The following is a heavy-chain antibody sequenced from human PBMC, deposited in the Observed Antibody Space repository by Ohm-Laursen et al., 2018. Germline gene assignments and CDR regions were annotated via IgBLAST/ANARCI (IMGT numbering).Heavy chain of an antibody. CDR3: VRHDSTGYFYY. CDR1: GFTFSEYW. D-gene: IGHD3-22*01. CDR2: IDNDGSGT. V-gene: IGHV3-74*01. J-gene: IGHJ4*02. Sequence: SLRLSCAASGFTFSEYWLNWVRQARGKGLVWVSHIDNDGSGTHKVDSVKGRFTISRYNAKNTLYLQMDSLTAGDTSVYYCVRHDSTGYFYYWGQGTLVTVSS.